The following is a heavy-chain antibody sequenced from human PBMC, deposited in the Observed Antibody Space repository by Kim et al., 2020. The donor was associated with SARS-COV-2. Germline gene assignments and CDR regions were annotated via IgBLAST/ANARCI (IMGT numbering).Heavy chain of an antibody. D-gene: IGHD5-12*01. CDR3: AKGAWLDD. Sequence: GGSLRLSCVASGFSFSTYDMSWVRQAPGKGLEWVSVISGSDGSTNYADSVKGRSTISRDNSKNTLYLQVDNLRAEDTAVYYCAKGAWLDDWGQGTPVTVSS. V-gene: IGHV3-23*01. CDR1: GFSFSTYD. J-gene: IGHJ4*02. CDR2: ISGSDGST.